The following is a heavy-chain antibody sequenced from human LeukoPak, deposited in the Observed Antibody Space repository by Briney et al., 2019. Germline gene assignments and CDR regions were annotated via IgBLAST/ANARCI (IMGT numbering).Heavy chain of an antibody. J-gene: IGHJ3*02. CDR3: VTYSQVVADSFSI. V-gene: IGHV3-7*01. CDR2: TKQDGTAK. CDR1: GFTFSSYW. Sequence: PGGSLRLSCVASGFTFSSYWMSWVRQAPGKGLEWVANTKQDGTAKYYVDSVKGRFAISRDNAENSLYLQMNNLRAEDTAVYYCVTYSQVVADSFSIWGQGTMVTVSS. D-gene: IGHD2-15*01.